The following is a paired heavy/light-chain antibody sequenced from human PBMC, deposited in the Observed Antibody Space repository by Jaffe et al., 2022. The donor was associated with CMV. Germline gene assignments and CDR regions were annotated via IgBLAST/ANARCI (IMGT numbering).Heavy chain of an antibody. CDR3: ARGGSEYYDFWSGYPRTHNTNWFDP. V-gene: IGHV4-61*01. D-gene: IGHD3-3*01. CDR2: IDYTGST. CDR1: GGSVSSGSYY. J-gene: IGHJ5*02. Sequence: QVQLQESGPGLVKPSETLSLTCTVSGGSVSSGSYYWSWIRQPPGKGLEWIGYIDYTGSTNYNPSLKSRVTISVDRPKNQFSLNLSSVTAADTAVYYCARGGSEYYDFWSGYPRTHNTNWFDPWGQGTLVTVSS.
Light chain of an antibody. J-gene: IGKJ4*01. CDR1: QSISNY. CDR3: QQSYSSPPLT. V-gene: IGKV1-39*01. Sequence: DIQMTQSPSSLSASVGDRVTIACRASQSISNYLNWYQQKPGKAPKLLIYAASSLQSGVPSRFSGSGSGTDFTLTISSLQPEDFATYYCQQSYSSPPLTFGGGTKVEIK. CDR2: AAS.